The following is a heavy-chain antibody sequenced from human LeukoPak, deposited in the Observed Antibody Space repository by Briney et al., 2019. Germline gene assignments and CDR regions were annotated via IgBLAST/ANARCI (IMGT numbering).Heavy chain of an antibody. V-gene: IGHV3-23*01. J-gene: IGHJ4*02. Sequence: PGGSLRLSCAASGFTFSSYAMSWVRQAPGKGLEWVSAISGSGGSTYYADSVKGRFTISRDNSKNTLYLQMNSLKTEDTAVYYCTRHGTSDYWGQGTLVTVSS. CDR1: GFTFSSYA. CDR2: ISGSGGST. CDR3: TRHGTSDY.